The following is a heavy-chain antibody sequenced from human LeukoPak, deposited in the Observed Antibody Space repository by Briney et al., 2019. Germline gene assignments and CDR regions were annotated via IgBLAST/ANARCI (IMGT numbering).Heavy chain of an antibody. Sequence: GGSLRLSCAASGITFSNSAMHGVRQAPGKGLGWVAVISYDGSNKYYADSVKGPFTISRDNSKSTLYLQMNSLRSEDTAVYDCAREAFTFLVVGPPYDDFDMWGQGTMVTVPS. D-gene: IGHD3-22*01. J-gene: IGHJ3*02. CDR3: AREAFTFLVVGPPYDDFDM. V-gene: IGHV3-30-3*01. CDR2: ISYDGSNK. CDR1: GITFSNSA.